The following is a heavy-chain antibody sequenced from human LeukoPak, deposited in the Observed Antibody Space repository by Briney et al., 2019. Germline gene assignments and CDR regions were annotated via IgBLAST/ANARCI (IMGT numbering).Heavy chain of an antibody. CDR1: GFTFSSYG. CDR2: IRYDGSKK. V-gene: IGHV3-30*02. CDR3: AKDGRTLRMRLGY. Sequence: GGSLRLSCAASGFTFSSYGMHWVRQAPGKGLEWVAFIRYDGSKKYYADSVKGRFTISRDNSKNTLYLQMNSLRAEDTAVYYCAKDGRTLRMRLGYWGQGTLVTVTS. D-gene: IGHD3-16*01. J-gene: IGHJ4*02.